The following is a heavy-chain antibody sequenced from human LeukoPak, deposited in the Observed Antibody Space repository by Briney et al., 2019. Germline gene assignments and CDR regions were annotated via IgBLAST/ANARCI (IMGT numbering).Heavy chain of an antibody. V-gene: IGHV1-18*01. Sequence: GASVRVSCKASGYTFSRYGISWVRQAPGQGLECMGWISAYNGNTNYAQKFQGRVTMTTDTSTSTAYMELRSVRSDDTAVYYCARKSYYYGSGSPRSDDAFDIWGQGTMVTVSP. CDR2: ISAYNGNT. CDR1: GYTFSRYG. D-gene: IGHD3-10*01. CDR3: ARKSYYYGSGSPRSDDAFDI. J-gene: IGHJ3*02.